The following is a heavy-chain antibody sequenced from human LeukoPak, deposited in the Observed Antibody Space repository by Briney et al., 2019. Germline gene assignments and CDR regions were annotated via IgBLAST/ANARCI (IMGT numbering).Heavy chain of an antibody. CDR3: ARATGYYNVY. V-gene: IGHV4-61*02. CDR1: GGSISSGSYY. CDR2: IYTSGST. J-gene: IGHJ4*02. D-gene: IGHD3-9*01. Sequence: PSQTLSLTCTVSGGSISSGSYYWSWIRQPAGKGLEWTGRIYTSGSTNYNPSLKSRVTIPVDTSKNQFSLKLSSVTAADTAVYYCARATGYYNVYWGQGTLVTVSS.